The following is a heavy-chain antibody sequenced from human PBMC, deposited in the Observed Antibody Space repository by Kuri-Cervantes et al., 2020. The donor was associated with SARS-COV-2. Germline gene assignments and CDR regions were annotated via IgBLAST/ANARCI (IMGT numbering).Heavy chain of an antibody. D-gene: IGHD3-3*01. CDR1: GFSLTTSGVG. Sequence: SGPTLVKPTQTLTVTCTFSGFSLTTSGVGVGWIRQPPGKAPEWLAVIFGDDDKHYSPSLRSRLTITKDASKNQVVLIMTEMDPVDTATYYCAYTYHDFWNDYHTTNWFDPWGPGTLVTVSS. CDR3: AYTYHDFWNDYHTTNWFDP. J-gene: IGHJ5*02. CDR2: IFGDDDK. V-gene: IGHV2-5*02.